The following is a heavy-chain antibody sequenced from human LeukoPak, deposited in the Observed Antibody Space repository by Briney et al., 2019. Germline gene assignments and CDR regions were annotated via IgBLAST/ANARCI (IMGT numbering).Heavy chain of an antibody. CDR1: GLHFSGTA. CDR2: ISHDGMNA. D-gene: IGHD6-19*01. Sequence: GGSLRLSCAASGLHFSGTAMSWVRQAPGKGLEWVSAISHDGMNAYYADSVKGRFAISRDNSKKTVSLEMSSLTAADTGVYYCAKDGAQYSSGPECDPRGQGALVTVSP. CDR3: AKDGAQYSSGPECDP. J-gene: IGHJ5*02. V-gene: IGHV3-23*01.